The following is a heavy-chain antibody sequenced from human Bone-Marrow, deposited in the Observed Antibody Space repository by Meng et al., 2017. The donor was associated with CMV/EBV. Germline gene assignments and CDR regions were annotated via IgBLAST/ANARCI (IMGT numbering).Heavy chain of an antibody. CDR2: VYYTGSS. CDR3: AREPVGAASGAFDV. D-gene: IGHD2-15*01. Sequence: SDTLSLTFTISGVSMISSGHYWGWIRQPPGKGLEWIGGVYYTGSSHYNPSLKSRVTILVDKSKNQFSLKLSSLTAADTAMYYCAREPVGAASGAFDVWGQGTMVTVSS. V-gene: IGHV4-39*07. CDR1: GVSMISSGHY. J-gene: IGHJ3*01.